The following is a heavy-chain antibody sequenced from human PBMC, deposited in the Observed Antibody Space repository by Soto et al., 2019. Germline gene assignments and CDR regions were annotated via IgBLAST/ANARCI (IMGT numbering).Heavy chain of an antibody. CDR2: IYYSGST. V-gene: IGHV4-30-4*01. J-gene: IGHJ6*02. CDR3: AREGFSSSWYLGTDYYYYSGMDV. Sequence: SETLSLTCTVSGGSISSGDYYWSWIRQPPGKGLEWIGYIYYSGSTYYNPSLKSRVTISVDTSKNQFSLKLSSVTAADTAVYYCAREGFSSSWYLGTDYYYYSGMDVWGQGXTVTVS. CDR1: GGSISSGDYY. D-gene: IGHD6-13*01.